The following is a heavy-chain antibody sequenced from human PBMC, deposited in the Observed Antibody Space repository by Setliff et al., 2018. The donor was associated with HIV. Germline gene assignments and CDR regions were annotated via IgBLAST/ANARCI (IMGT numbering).Heavy chain of an antibody. J-gene: IGHJ3*02. CDR3: ARVGDFYDI. V-gene: IGHV4-34*01. CDR1: GGSFSGYF. Sequence: PSETLSLTCAVYGGSFSGYFWTWIRQPPQKRLEWIGEINHSGDTNYNPSLKSRVTISADTSKNQFSLKLSSVTAADTAVYYCARVGDFYDIWGQGTMVTVSS. D-gene: IGHD2-21*01. CDR2: INHSGDT.